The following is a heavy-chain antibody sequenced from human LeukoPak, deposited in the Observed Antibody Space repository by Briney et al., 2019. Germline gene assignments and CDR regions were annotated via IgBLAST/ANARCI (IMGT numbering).Heavy chain of an antibody. CDR3: ARGDLPTIFGVADYYYYMDV. V-gene: IGHV1-69*13. CDR1: GGTFSSYA. J-gene: IGHJ6*03. Sequence: ASVKVSCKASGGTFSSYAISWVRRAPGQGLEWMGGIIPIFGTANYAQKFQGRVTITADESTSTAYMELSSLRSEDTAVYYCARGDLPTIFGVADYYYYMDVWGKGTTVTVSS. CDR2: IIPIFGTA. D-gene: IGHD3-3*01.